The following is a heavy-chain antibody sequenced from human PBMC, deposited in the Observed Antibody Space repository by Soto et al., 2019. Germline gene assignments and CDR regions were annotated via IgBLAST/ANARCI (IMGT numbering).Heavy chain of an antibody. Sequence: ASVKVSCKASGYTFTSYYINWVRQATGQGLEWMGWMNPNSGNTGYAQKFQGRVTMTRNTSISTAYMELSSLRSEDTAVYYCARGGSGSYYVLKGAFDIWGQGTMVTVSS. V-gene: IGHV1-8*01. J-gene: IGHJ3*02. CDR3: ARGGSGSYYVLKGAFDI. CDR2: MNPNSGNT. D-gene: IGHD1-26*01. CDR1: GYTFTSYY.